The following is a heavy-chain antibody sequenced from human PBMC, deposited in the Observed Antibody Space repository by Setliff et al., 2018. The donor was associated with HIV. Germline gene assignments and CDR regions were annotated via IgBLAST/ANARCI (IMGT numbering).Heavy chain of an antibody. Sequence: KPSETLSLTCTASGDPMSSTSYYWGWIRQPPGKWLEWIGSIYYSGSTQYNPSLKSRVTISVDPSKNQFSLKLTSVTAADTAVYYCARDGPQTFGDYERYYFDYWGQGTLVTVSS. CDR1: GDPMSSTSYY. CDR3: ARDGPQTFGDYERYYFDY. J-gene: IGHJ4*02. CDR2: IYYSGST. V-gene: IGHV4-39*07. D-gene: IGHD4-17*01.